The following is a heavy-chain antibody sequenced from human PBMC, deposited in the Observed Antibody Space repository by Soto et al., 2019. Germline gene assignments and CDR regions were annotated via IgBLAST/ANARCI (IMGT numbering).Heavy chain of an antibody. J-gene: IGHJ3*02. D-gene: IGHD1-26*01. Sequence: GGSLRLSCAASTFTLSSYAMSWVRQAPGKGLEWVSGIGGGGGPTYYADSVKGRFTISRDNSRNTLYLQMNSLRAEDTAVYYCAKEGPSTTRGEGAFDMWGQGPMVTVSS. CDR1: TFTLSSYA. CDR2: IGGGGGPT. CDR3: AKEGPSTTRGEGAFDM. V-gene: IGHV3-23*01.